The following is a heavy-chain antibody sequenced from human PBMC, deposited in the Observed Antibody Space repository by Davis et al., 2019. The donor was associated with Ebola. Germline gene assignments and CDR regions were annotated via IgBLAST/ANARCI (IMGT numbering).Heavy chain of an antibody. Sequence: ASVKVSCKASGYTFTSYAMHWVRQAPGQRLEWMGWISAYNGNTNYAQKLQGRVTMTTDTSTSTAYMELRSLRSDDTAVYYCARVRDYAYYYGMDVWGQGTTVTVSS. D-gene: IGHD4-17*01. CDR3: ARVRDYAYYYGMDV. CDR1: GYTFTSYA. J-gene: IGHJ6*02. V-gene: IGHV1-18*01. CDR2: ISAYNGNT.